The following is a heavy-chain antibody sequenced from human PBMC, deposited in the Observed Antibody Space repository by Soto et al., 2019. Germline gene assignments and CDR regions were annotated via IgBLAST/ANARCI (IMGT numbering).Heavy chain of an antibody. CDR1: GFNFRDLY. CDR2: ISSSGSTI. D-gene: IGHD3-3*01. Sequence: GSKRHSNAASGFNFRDLYMSWIRQDPREGLEWVSYISSSGSTIYYADSVKGRFTISRDNAKNSLYLQMNSLRAEDTAVYYCARDYDFWSGYSEVYYYYYMDVWGKGTTVTVSS. CDR3: ARDYDFWSGYSEVYYYYYMDV. J-gene: IGHJ6*03. V-gene: IGHV3-11*01.